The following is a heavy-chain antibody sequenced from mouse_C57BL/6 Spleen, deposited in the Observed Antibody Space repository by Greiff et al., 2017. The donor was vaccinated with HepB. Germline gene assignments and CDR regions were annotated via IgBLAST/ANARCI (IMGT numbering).Heavy chain of an antibody. CDR1: GYSFTSYY. D-gene: IGHD1-1*01. CDR2: IYPGSGNT. J-gene: IGHJ4*01. V-gene: IGHV1-66*01. Sequence: QVQLKQSGPELVKPGASVKISCKASGYSFTSYYIHWVKQRPGQGLEWIGWIYPGSGNTKYNEKFKGKATLTADTSSSTAYMQLSSLTSEDSAVYYCARAEFISNAMDYWGQGTSVTVSS. CDR3: ARAEFISNAMDY.